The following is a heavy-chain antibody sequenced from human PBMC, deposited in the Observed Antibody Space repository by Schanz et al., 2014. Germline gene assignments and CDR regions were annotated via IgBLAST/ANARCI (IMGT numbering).Heavy chain of an antibody. CDR2: IGGSDGNT. J-gene: IGHJ4*02. V-gene: IGHV1-18*04. D-gene: IGHD1-26*01. CDR3: ARDRDQWDGNYLDY. CDR1: GYTFSSYG. Sequence: QVPLVQSGAEVRKPGSSVRVSCKASGYTFSSYGISWMRQAPGKGLEWMGWIGGSDGNTNFAQKFQGRVTMTTDTSTSTVYMELRSLTSDDSAVYYCARDRDQWDGNYLDYWGQGTLVTVSS.